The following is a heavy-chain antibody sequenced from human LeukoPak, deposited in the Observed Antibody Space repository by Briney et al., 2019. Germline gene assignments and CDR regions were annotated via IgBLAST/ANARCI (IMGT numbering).Heavy chain of an antibody. D-gene: IGHD5-24*01. J-gene: IGHJ6*02. CDR2: ISAYSDNT. Sequence: ASVKVSCKASGFTFTSYGFNWVRQAPGQGLEWMGWISAYSDNTNFAQKFQDRVTMTTDTSTSTAYMELRSLRSDDTAVYYCARDGVEMATYYYYAMDVSGQGTTVTVSS. CDR3: ARDGVEMATYYYYAMDV. CDR1: GFTFTSYG. V-gene: IGHV1-18*04.